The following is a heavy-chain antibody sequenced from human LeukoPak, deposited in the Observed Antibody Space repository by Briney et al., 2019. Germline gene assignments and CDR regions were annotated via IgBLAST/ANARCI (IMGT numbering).Heavy chain of an antibody. CDR2: FYTTGST. Sequence: PSETLSLTCSVSGGSISSYYWSWIRQPAGKGLEWIGRFYTTGSTNYNPSLKSRVTISVDTSKNQFSLKLSSVTAADTAVYYCARDPVGNSELDYWGQGTLVTVSS. CDR1: GGSISSYY. D-gene: IGHD4-23*01. V-gene: IGHV4-4*07. J-gene: IGHJ4*02. CDR3: ARDPVGNSELDY.